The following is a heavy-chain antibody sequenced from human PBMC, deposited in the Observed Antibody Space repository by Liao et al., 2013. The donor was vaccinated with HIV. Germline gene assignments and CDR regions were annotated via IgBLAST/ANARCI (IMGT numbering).Heavy chain of an antibody. CDR1: GGSISSGDYY. CDR2: IYFTGST. V-gene: IGHV4-30-4*08. CDR3: ARDRYGDFTFDS. Sequence: QVQLQESGPGLVKPSQTLSLTCTVSGGSISSGDYYWSWIRQPPGKGLEWIGYIYFTGSTYYNPSLKSRMTISADRSKNQFSLKLSAVTAADTAVYFCARDRYGDFTFDSWGQGTLVTVSS. D-gene: IGHD4-17*01. J-gene: IGHJ5*01.